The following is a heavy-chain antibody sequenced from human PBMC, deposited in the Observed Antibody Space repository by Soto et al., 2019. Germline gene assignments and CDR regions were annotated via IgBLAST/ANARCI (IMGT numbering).Heavy chain of an antibody. CDR2: ISSNGGST. D-gene: IGHD6-13*01. CDR1: GFTFSSYA. J-gene: IGHJ4*02. CDR3: VKDTGSSWGFLDY. V-gene: IGHV3-64D*08. Sequence: GWSLRLSCSASGFTFSSYAMHWVRQAPGKGLEYVSAISSNGGSTYYADSVKGRFTISRDNSKNTLYLQMSSLRAEDTAVYYCVKDTGSSWGFLDYWGQGTLVTVSS.